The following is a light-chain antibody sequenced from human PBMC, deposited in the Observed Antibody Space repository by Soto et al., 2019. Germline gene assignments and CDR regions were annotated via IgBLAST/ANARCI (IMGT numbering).Light chain of an antibody. CDR3: QQYDDLPFT. Sequence: DIPMTQSPSSLSASVGDRVIITCQASQAIGNYLTWYQQKPGKAPKLLIYEASNLETGVPSRFSGSGSGTDFTFTINSLQPEDIATYYCQQYDDLPFTFGGGTKVEIK. J-gene: IGKJ4*01. V-gene: IGKV1-33*01. CDR1: QAIGNY. CDR2: EAS.